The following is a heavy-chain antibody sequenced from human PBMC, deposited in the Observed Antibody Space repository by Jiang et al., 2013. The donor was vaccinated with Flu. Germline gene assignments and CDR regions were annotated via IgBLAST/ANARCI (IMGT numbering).Heavy chain of an antibody. J-gene: IGHJ1*01. CDR2: IYHSGST. CDR1: GGSVNSNTFY. D-gene: IGHD6-13*01. CDR3: ARGWRAEGIAAPGE. Sequence: GPGLVKPSETLSLTCTVSGGSVNSNTFYWSWIRQPPGKTLEWIGSIYHSGSTNYNPSLKSRVAISVDASKNHFSLKLNSVATADTAVYYCARGWRAEGIAAPGEWGQGTLVTVSS. V-gene: IGHV4-61*03.